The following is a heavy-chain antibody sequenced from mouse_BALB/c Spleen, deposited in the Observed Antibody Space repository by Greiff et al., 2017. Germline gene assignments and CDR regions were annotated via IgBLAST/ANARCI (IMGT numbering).Heavy chain of an antibody. V-gene: IGHV1S34*01. J-gene: IGHJ2*01. Sequence: LVKTGASVKISCKASGYSFTGYYMHWVKQSHGKGLEWIGDISCYNGATSYNQKFKGKATFTVDTSSSTAYMQFNSLTSEDSAVYYGARSEDYFDYWGQGTTLTVSS. CDR1: GYSFTGYY. CDR3: ARSEDYFDY. CDR2: ISCYNGAT.